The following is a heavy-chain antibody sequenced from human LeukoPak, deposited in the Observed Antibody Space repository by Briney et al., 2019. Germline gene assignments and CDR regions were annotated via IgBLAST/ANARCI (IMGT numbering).Heavy chain of an antibody. V-gene: IGHV4-31*03. D-gene: IGHD3-22*01. CDR1: GGSISSGGYY. CDR3: VRGYESNHYYPFRF. J-gene: IGHJ4*02. Sequence: PSQTLSLTCTVSGGSISSGGYYWSWIRQHPGKGLEWIGYIYYSGSTYYNPSLKSRVTISVDTSKNQFSLKLSSVTAADTAVYYCVRGYESNHYYPFRFWGQGTLVTVSS. CDR2: IYYSGST.